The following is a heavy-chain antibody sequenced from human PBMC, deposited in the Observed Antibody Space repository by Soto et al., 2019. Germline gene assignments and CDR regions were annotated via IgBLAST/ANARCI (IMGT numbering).Heavy chain of an antibody. Sequence: QVLLVQSGAEGKRPGSSAKVSCKPSGGTFNTLSINWVRQAPGQGLEWVGATIPPFDSTNYAQKFQDRVTTTADKSMDTAYLELNNLRSDDTAVYYCTTRDQGRFDHWGQGTPLTVSS. CDR3: TTRDQGRFDH. V-gene: IGHV1-69*06. J-gene: IGHJ4*02. CDR1: GGTFNTLS. CDR2: TIPPFDST.